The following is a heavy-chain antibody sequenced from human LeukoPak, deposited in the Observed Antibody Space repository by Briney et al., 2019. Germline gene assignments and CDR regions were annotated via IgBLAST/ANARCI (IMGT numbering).Heavy chain of an antibody. J-gene: IGHJ4*02. CDR3: ARVLISSSSTDFDY. CDR1: GYRFTSYH. V-gene: IGHV1-46*01. Sequence: ASVKVSCKASGYRFTSYHMHWVRQAPGQGLEWMGIINPSGGSTSYAQKLQGRVTMTRDTSTNTVYMELSSLRSEDTAVYYCARVLISSSSTDFDYWGQGTLVTVSS. CDR2: INPSGGST. D-gene: IGHD6-13*01.